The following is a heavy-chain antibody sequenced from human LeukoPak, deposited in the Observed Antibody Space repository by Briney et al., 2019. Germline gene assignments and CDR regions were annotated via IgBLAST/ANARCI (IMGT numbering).Heavy chain of an antibody. J-gene: IGHJ4*02. CDR2: IDWDDDK. Sequence: SGPTLVNPTQTLTLTCTFSGFSLTTSGMCVSWIRQPPGKALEWLARIDWDDDKYYSTSLKTRLTISKDTSKNQVVLTMTNMDPVDTATYYCARIRTFSGDLPEDYWGQGTLVTVSS. V-gene: IGHV2-70*11. D-gene: IGHD2/OR15-2a*01. CDR3: ARIRTFSGDLPEDY. CDR1: GFSLTTSGMC.